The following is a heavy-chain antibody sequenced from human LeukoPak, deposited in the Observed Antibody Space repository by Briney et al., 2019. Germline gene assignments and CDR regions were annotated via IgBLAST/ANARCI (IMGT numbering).Heavy chain of an antibody. CDR3: ARDVAGYYYGSGSYLGDY. CDR2: ISAYNGNT. Sequence: GASVKVSCKASGYTFTSYGISWVRQPPGQGLEWMGWISAYNGNTNYAQKLQGRVTMTTDTSTSTAYMELRSLRSDDTAVYYCARDVAGYYYGSGSYLGDYWGQGTLVTVSS. V-gene: IGHV1-18*01. CDR1: GYTFTSYG. D-gene: IGHD3-10*01. J-gene: IGHJ4*02.